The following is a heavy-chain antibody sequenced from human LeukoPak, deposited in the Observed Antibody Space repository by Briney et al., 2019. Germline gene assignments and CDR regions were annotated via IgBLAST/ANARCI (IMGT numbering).Heavy chain of an antibody. J-gene: IGHJ3*02. V-gene: IGHV1-8*03. CDR3: ARGGYDIGDAFDI. CDR2: MNPNSGNT. Sequence: ASVKVSCKASGYTFTSYDINWVRQATGQGLEWMGWMNPNSGNTGYAQKFQGRVTITRNTSISTAYMELSGLRSEDTAVYYCARGGYDIGDAFDIWGQGTMVTVSS. D-gene: IGHD3-9*01. CDR1: GYTFTSYD.